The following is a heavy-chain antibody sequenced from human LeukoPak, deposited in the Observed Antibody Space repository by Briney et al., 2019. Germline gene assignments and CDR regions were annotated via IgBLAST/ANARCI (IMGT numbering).Heavy chain of an antibody. Sequence: WGSLRLSCAASGLTFSSYGMHWVRQAPGKGLEWVAFIQYDGSNKYYADSVKGRCTISRDNSKNTLYLQMNSLRAEDTAVYYCARGGSYLSAFDIWGQGTMVTVSS. J-gene: IGHJ3*02. CDR2: IQYDGSNK. CDR3: ARGGSYLSAFDI. CDR1: GLTFSSYG. D-gene: IGHD1-26*01. V-gene: IGHV3-30*02.